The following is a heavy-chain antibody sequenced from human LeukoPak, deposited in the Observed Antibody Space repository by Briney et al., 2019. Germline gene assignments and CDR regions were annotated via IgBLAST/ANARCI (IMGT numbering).Heavy chain of an antibody. CDR1: GYTFTSYY. D-gene: IGHD2-2*01. Sequence: ASVKVSCKASGYTFTSYYMHWVRQAPGQGLEWMGIINPSGGSTSYAQKFQGRVTMTEDTSTDTAYMELSSLRSEDTAVYYCATEASFRYCSSTSCKRAAAGTPYFDYWGQGTLVTVSS. V-gene: IGHV1-46*01. CDR3: ATEASFRYCSSTSCKRAAAGTPYFDY. CDR2: INPSGGST. J-gene: IGHJ4*02.